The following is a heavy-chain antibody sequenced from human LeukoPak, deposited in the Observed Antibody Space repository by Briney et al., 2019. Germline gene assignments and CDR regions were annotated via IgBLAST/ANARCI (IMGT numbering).Heavy chain of an antibody. CDR1: GFTFSNYA. D-gene: IGHD3-16*02. Sequence: GGPLRLSCSASGFTFSNYAMYWVRQAPGKGLEYISAISSNGGSTYYADSVKGRFTISRDNAKNSLYLQMNSLRAEDTAVYYCVRDLRYDYVWGSYRPDDYGMDVWGQGTTVTVSS. J-gene: IGHJ6*02. CDR3: VRDLRYDYVWGSYRPDDYGMDV. V-gene: IGHV3-64*04. CDR2: ISSNGGST.